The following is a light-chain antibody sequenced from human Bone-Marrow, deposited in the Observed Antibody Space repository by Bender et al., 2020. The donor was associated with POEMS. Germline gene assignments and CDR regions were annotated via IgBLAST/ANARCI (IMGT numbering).Light chain of an antibody. CDR3: QSYDSSLSGVL. J-gene: IGLJ2*01. CDR2: EVC. V-gene: IGLV2-14*03. Sequence: QSALTQPASVSGSPGQSISISCTGTSSDVGGYNYVCWYQQHPGKAPKLMLYEVCSRPSGVSDRFSGSKSGNTASLTISGLQAEDEADYYCQSYDSSLSGVLFGGGTRLTVL. CDR1: SSDVGGYNY.